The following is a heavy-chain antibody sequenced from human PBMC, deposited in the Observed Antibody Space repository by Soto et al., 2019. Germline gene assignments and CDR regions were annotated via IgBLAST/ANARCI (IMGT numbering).Heavy chain of an antibody. J-gene: IGHJ4*02. CDR3: AGLYGWAPAY. V-gene: IGHV4-59*08. Sequence: QVQLQESGPGLVKPSETLSLTCTVSGGSIRSYYWSWIRQPPGKGLEWIGYIYYSGSTNYNPSLKSRVTTSVDTSKNPFSLTLRSVTAADTAVYYCAGLYGWAPAYWGQGTLVTVSS. CDR2: IYYSGST. CDR1: GGSIRSYY. D-gene: IGHD4-17*01.